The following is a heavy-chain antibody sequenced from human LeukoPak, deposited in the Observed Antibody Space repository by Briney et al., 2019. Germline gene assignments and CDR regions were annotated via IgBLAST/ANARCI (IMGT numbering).Heavy chain of an antibody. D-gene: IGHD6-6*01. CDR3: ASFGSSSSGANDY. J-gene: IGHJ4*02. CDR1: GFTFSSNY. Sequence: GGSLRLSCAASGFTFSSNYMSWVRQAPGKGLEWVSVIYSGGSTYYADSVKGRFTISRDNSKNTLYLQMNSLRAEDTAVYYCASFGSSSSGANDYWGQGTLVTVSS. V-gene: IGHV3-53*01. CDR2: IYSGGST.